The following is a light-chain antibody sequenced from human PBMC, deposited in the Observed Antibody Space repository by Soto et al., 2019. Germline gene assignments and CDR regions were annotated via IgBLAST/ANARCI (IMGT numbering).Light chain of an antibody. V-gene: IGKV1-39*01. CDR2: AAS. J-gene: IGKJ2*01. CDR1: QSVSTY. CDR3: QQTYFALHT. Sequence: DVQMTQSPSSLSASVGDRVTITCRASQSVSTYLNWYQQKPGKAPKLLIHAASTLQSGVPSRFSGNGTGTDFTLTIDGLQPEDFATYCCQQTYFALHTFGQGTKVEI.